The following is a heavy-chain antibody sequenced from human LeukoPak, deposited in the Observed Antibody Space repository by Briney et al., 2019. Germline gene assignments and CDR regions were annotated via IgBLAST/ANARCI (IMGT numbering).Heavy chain of an antibody. V-gene: IGHV3-66*01. D-gene: IGHD6-19*01. J-gene: IGHJ4*02. CDR3: AGDKTTGGWYEIDY. CDR2: IYSGGST. CDR1: EFSVGSNY. Sequence: GGSLRLSCAASEFSVGSNYMTWVRQAPGKGLEWVSLIYSGGSTYYADSVKGRFTISRDNSKNTLYLQMNSLRAEDTAVYYCAGDKTTGGWYEIDYWGQGTLVTVSS.